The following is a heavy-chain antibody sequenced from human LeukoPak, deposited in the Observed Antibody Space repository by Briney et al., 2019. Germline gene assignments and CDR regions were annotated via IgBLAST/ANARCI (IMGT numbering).Heavy chain of an antibody. CDR3: AKGSAAARPYYFDN. Sequence: PGGSLRLSCAASGFTFNSYAMSWVRQAPGKGLDWISAITDTGGDTYHADSVKGRFTISRDNSKNTLFLQMNSLRAEDTAVYFCAKGSAAARPYYFDNWGQGTLVTVSS. D-gene: IGHD6-6*01. CDR1: GFTFNSYA. V-gene: IGHV3-23*01. CDR2: ITDTGGDT. J-gene: IGHJ4*02.